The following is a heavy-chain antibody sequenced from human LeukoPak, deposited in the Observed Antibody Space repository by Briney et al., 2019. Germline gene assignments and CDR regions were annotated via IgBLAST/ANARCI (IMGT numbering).Heavy chain of an antibody. CDR3: ARERCSSTSCRRNPDY. CDR2: ISYDGSNK. V-gene: IGHV3-30*04. CDR1: GFTFSSYA. Sequence: GRSLRLSCAASGFTFSSYAMHWVRRAPGKGLEWVAVISYDGSNKYYADSVKGRFTISRDNSKNTLYLQMNSLRAEDTAVYYCARERCSSTSCRRNPDYWGQGTLVTVSS. D-gene: IGHD2-2*01. J-gene: IGHJ4*02.